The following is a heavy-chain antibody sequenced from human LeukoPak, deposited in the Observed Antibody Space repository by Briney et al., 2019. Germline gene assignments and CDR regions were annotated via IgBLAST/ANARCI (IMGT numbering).Heavy chain of an antibody. CDR1: GDSISSSNYY. CDR3: ARPTPSGSYLNWFDP. V-gene: IGHV4-39*01. Sequence: SETLSLTCTVSGDSISSSNYYWGWIRQPPGKGLEWIGSISYSGNTYYNPSLKSRVTISVDTSKDQFSLKLNSVTAADTAVYYCARPTPSGSYLNWFDPWGQGTLVTVSS. J-gene: IGHJ5*02. CDR2: ISYSGNT. D-gene: IGHD1-26*01.